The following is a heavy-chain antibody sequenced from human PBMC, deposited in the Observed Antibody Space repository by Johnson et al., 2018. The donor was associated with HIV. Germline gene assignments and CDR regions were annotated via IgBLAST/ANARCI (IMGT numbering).Heavy chain of an antibody. CDR1: GFTVSSNY. J-gene: IGHJ3*02. D-gene: IGHD3-16*01. CDR2: LYSDGST. V-gene: IGHV3-66*01. Sequence: VQLVESGGGLVKPGGSLRLSCAASGFTVSSNYMSWVRQAPGKGLEWVSLLYSDGSTYYADSVKGRFTISRDNSKNTLYLQMNSLRAEDTAVYHCAKEKDYGAFDIWGQGTMVIVSS. CDR3: AKEKDYGAFDI.